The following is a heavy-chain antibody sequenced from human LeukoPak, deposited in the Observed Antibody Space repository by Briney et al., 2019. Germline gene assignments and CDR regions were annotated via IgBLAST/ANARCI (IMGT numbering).Heavy chain of an antibody. V-gene: IGHV1-18*01. CDR1: GYTFTSYD. J-gene: IGHJ5*02. CDR3: ARGARLQYQLLYTWFDP. D-gene: IGHD2-2*01. Sequence: ASVKVSCKASGYTFTSYDFSWVRQAPGQGLEWMGWISAYNGNTNYAQKLQGRVTMTTDTSTSTAYMELRSLRSDDTAVYYCARGARLQYQLLYTWFDPWGQGTLVTVSS. CDR2: ISAYNGNT.